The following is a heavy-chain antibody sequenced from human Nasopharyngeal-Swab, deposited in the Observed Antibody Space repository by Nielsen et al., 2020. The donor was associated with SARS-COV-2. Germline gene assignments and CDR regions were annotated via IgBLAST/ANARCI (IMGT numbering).Heavy chain of an antibody. CDR3: ARLIVVVPAAPNSYMDV. D-gene: IGHD2-2*01. CDR1: GYTFTSYD. Sequence: ASVKVSCKASGYTFTSYDINWVRQATGQGLEWMGWMNPNSGNTGYAQKFQGRVTMARNTSISTAYMELSSLRSEDTAVYYCARLIVVVPAAPNSYMDVWCKGTTVTVS. CDR2: MNPNSGNT. J-gene: IGHJ6*03. V-gene: IGHV1-8*01.